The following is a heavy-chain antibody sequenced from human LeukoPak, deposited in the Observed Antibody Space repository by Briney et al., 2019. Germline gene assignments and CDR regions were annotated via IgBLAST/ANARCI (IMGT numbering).Heavy chain of an antibody. CDR2: IKTDGSAT. J-gene: IGHJ3*02. V-gene: IGHV3-74*01. D-gene: IGHD3-22*01. CDR3: ARDPHNYDNGRYQDALDM. CDR1: EFTFGNYW. Sequence: PGGSLRLSCAASEFTFGNYWMHWVRQAPGKGLVWVSRIKTDGSATSYADSVRGRFTISRDNAKNTLYLQMNSLRVEDTAVYFCARDPHNYDNGRYQDALDMWGQGTMVTVSS.